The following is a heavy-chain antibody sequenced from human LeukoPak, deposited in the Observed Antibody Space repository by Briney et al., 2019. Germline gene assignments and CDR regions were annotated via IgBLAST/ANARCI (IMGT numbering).Heavy chain of an antibody. CDR1: GYTFTSYD. CDR3: ARGLLFCSSTSCWAPRALSDY. D-gene: IGHD2-2*01. CDR2: MNPNSGNT. V-gene: IGHV1-8*01. Sequence: ASVKVSSKASGYTFTSYDINWVRQATGQGLEWMGWMNPNSGNTGYAQKFQGRVTMTRNTSISTAYMELSSLRSEDTAVYYCARGLLFCSSTSCWAPRALSDYWGQGTLVTVSS. J-gene: IGHJ4*02.